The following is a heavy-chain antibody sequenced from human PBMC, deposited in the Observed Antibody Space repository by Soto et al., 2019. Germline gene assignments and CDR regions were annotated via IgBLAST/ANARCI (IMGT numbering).Heavy chain of an antibody. Sequence: SETLSLTCTVSGGSISSYYWSWIRLPPGKGLEWIGYIYYSGSTNYNPSLKSRVTISVDTSKNQFSLKLSSMTAADTAVYYCAILSRYYDILTGYPSGALDICVQRTTVTSSS. CDR2: IYYSGST. J-gene: IGHJ3*02. V-gene: IGHV4-59*08. CDR1: GGSISSYY. CDR3: AILSRYYDILTGYPSGALDI. D-gene: IGHD3-9*01.